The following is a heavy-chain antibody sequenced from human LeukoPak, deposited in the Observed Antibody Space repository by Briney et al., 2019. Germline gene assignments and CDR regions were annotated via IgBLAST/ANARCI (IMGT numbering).Heavy chain of an antibody. D-gene: IGHD5-24*01. Sequence: PSETLSLTCTVSGDPVSSDTYYWGWIRQSPGKSLEWIGTIYYSGSTYYNPSLKSRVSISVDTSKNQLSLKLTSVTAADTAVYYCARKGGYNLNWFDPWGQGTLVTVSS. V-gene: IGHV4-39*01. CDR3: ARKGGYNLNWFDP. CDR1: GDPVSSDTYY. J-gene: IGHJ5*02. CDR2: IYYSGST.